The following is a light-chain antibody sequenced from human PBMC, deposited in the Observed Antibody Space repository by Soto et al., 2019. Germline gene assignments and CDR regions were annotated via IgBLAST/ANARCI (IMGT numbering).Light chain of an antibody. CDR1: SSDVGGYNL. Sequence: QSVLTQPASVSGSPEQSITVSCAGTSSDVGGYNLVSWYQQHPGKAPKLIIYEGTERPSGISPRFSGSKSGNTASLTISGLQAEDEADYYCSSYTSSSIYVFGSGTKVTVL. J-gene: IGLJ1*01. V-gene: IGLV2-23*01. CDR2: EGT. CDR3: SSYTSSSIYV.